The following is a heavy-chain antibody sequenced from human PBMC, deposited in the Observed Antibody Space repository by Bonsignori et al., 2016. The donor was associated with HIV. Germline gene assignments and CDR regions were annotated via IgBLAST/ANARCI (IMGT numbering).Heavy chain of an antibody. V-gene: IGHV5-51*01. CDR1: GYNFPNYW. CDR2: IYPGDSNA. CDR3: ARHDRWAIDN. Sequence: EVQVVQSGVEVKKPGESLKISCEASGYNFPNYWIGWVRQVPGKGLEWIGIIYPGDSNAKYSPSFQGQVTISADKSISTAYLQWSSLKASDTAIYYCARHDRWAIDNWGQGALVTVSS. D-gene: IGHD1-26*01. J-gene: IGHJ4*02.